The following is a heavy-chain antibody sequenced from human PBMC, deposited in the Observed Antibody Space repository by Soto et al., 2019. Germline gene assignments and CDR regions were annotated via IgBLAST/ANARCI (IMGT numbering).Heavy chain of an antibody. V-gene: IGHV2-5*01. J-gene: IGHJ5*02. Sequence: QITLKESGPTLVKPTQTLTLTCTFSGFSLSTSGVGVGWIRQPPGKALEWLALIYWNDDKRYSPSLKSRLTITTDTSKKQVVLTMTNMDPVDTATYYCAHRLEYDFWSGKETNWFDPWGQGTLVTVSS. CDR2: IYWNDDK. CDR1: GFSLSTSGVG. CDR3: AHRLEYDFWSGKETNWFDP. D-gene: IGHD3-3*01.